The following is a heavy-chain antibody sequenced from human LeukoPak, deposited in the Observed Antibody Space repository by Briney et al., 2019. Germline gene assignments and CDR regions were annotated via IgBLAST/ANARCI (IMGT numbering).Heavy chain of an antibody. CDR3: ARDSSSGWYYDRYYFDY. Sequence: GGSLRLSCAASGFTFSSYSMSWVRQAPGKRLEYLSSISSSSSYIYYADSVKGRFTISRDNAKNSLYLQMNSLRAEDTAVYYCARDSSSGWYYDRYYFDYWGQGTLVTVSS. J-gene: IGHJ4*02. D-gene: IGHD6-19*01. CDR2: ISSSSSYI. CDR1: GFTFSSYS. V-gene: IGHV3-21*01.